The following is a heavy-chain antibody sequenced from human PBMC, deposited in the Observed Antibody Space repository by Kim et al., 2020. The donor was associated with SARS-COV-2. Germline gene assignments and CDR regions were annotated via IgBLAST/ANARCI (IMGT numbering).Heavy chain of an antibody. Sequence: SETQSLTCAVYGGSFSGYYWSWIRQPPGKGLEWIGEINHSGSTNYNPSLKSRVTISVDTSKNQFSLKLSSVTAADTAVYYCARGTREWLTFYYYYYMDVWGKGTTVTVSS. CDR3: ARGTREWLTFYYYYYMDV. CDR2: INHSGST. V-gene: IGHV4-34*01. D-gene: IGHD3-3*01. CDR1: GGSFSGYY. J-gene: IGHJ6*03.